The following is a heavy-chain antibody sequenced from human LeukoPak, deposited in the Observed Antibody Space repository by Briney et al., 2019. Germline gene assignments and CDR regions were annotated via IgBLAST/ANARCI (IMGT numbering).Heavy chain of an antibody. CDR3: ARGLYYYDSSDQERPGANDAFDI. Sequence: SETLSLTCAVYGGTFSGYYWSWIRQPPGKGLEWIGEINHSGSTNYNPSLKSRVTISVDTSKNEFSLKLSSVTAADTAVYYCARGLYYYDSSDQERPGANDAFDIWGQGTMVTVSS. CDR2: INHSGST. D-gene: IGHD3-22*01. J-gene: IGHJ3*02. CDR1: GGTFSGYY. V-gene: IGHV4-34*01.